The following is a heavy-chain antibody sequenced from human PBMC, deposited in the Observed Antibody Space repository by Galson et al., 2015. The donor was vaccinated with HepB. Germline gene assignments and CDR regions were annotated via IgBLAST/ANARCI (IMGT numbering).Heavy chain of an antibody. V-gene: IGHV4-4*02. CDR3: AREGTYPIVVVPAAILENWFDP. J-gene: IGHJ5*02. CDR2: IYHSGST. Sequence: TLSLTCAVSGGSISSSNWWSWVRQPPGKGLEWIGEIYHSGSTNYNPSLKSRVTISVDKSKNQFSLKLSSVTAADTAVYYCAREGTYPIVVVPAAILENWFDPWGQGTLVTVSS. CDR1: GGSISSSNW. D-gene: IGHD2-2*02.